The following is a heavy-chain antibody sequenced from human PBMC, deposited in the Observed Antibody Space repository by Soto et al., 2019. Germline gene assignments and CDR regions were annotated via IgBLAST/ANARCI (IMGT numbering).Heavy chain of an antibody. J-gene: IGHJ4*02. D-gene: IGHD6-19*01. CDR3: ARDVSVAGTDTKDY. CDR1: GFTFSSYA. V-gene: IGHV3-30-3*01. Sequence: PGGSLRLSCAASGFTFSSYAMHWVRQAPGKGLEWVAVISYDGSNKYYADSVKGRFTISRDNSKNTLYLQMNSLRAEDTAVYYCARDVSVAGTDTKDYWGQGTLVIVSS. CDR2: ISYDGSNK.